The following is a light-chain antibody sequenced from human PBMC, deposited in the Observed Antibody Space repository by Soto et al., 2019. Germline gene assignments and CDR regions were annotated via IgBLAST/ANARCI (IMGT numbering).Light chain of an antibody. CDR2: GPS. CDR3: QQYKNWPAIT. V-gene: IGKV3D-15*01. J-gene: IGKJ5*01. Sequence: EIVMTQSPATLSVSPGERATLSCRASRSVSSNLAWYQQKPGQAPRLLIYGPSTRATGIPARFSGSVSGTEFTLTISILQSEDFAIYYRQQYKNWPAITFGQGTRLEIK. CDR1: RSVSSN.